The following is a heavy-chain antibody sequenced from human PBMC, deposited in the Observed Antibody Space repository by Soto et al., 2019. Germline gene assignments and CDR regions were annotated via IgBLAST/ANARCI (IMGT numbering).Heavy chain of an antibody. CDR2: IIPIFGTA. Sequence: QVQLVQSGAEVKKPGSSVKVSCKASGGTFSSYAISWVRQAPGQGLEWMGGIIPIFGTANYAQKFQGRVTITAAEFRSNAVMERSSRRSDDTAVYYCASRRLSCSGGSCYAHDSDGLDVWGQGTTVTVS. CDR1: GGTFSSYA. J-gene: IGHJ6*02. CDR3: ASRRLSCSGGSCYAHDSDGLDV. V-gene: IGHV1-69*12. D-gene: IGHD2-15*01.